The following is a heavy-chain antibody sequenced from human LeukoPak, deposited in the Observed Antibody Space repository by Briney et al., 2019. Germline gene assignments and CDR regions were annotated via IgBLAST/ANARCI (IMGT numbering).Heavy chain of an antibody. V-gene: IGHV4-4*02. CDR1: GGSISSSNW. Sequence: PSETLSLTCAVSGGSISSSNWWSWVRQPPGKGLEWIGEIYHSGSTNYNPSLKSRVTISVDKSKNQFSLKLSSVTAADTAVYYCARGSPETYSRGPPGIDYWGQGTLVTVSS. CDR3: ARGSPETYSRGPPGIDY. D-gene: IGHD6-13*01. J-gene: IGHJ4*02. CDR2: IYHSGST.